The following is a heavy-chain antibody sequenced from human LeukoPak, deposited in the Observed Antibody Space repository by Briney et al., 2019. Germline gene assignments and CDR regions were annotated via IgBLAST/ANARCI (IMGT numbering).Heavy chain of an antibody. CDR2: IIPILDLT. J-gene: IGHJ4*02. CDR3: ARDSGRPPTSFDY. Sequence: PVKFSCKASGGTFNHFGINWVRQAPGQGLEWMGRIIPILDLTKYAPKIQDRVTITADKSTSTAYMELNSLRSEDTAVYFCARDSGRPPTSFDYWGQGTLVTVSS. CDR1: GGTFNHFG. D-gene: IGHD1-1*01. V-gene: IGHV1-69*04.